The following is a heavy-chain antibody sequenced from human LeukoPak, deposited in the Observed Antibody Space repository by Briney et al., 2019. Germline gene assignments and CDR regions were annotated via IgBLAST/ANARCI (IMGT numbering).Heavy chain of an antibody. D-gene: IGHD1-26*01. J-gene: IGHJ4*02. CDR2: IYYSGST. Sequence: PSETLSLTCTVSGGSISSYYWSWIRQPPGKGLEWIGYIYYSGSTNYNPSLKSRVTISVDTSKNQFSLKLSSVTAADTAVYYCARNSGSYPTYFDYWGQGTLVTVSS. CDR3: ARNSGSYPTYFDY. V-gene: IGHV4-59*01. CDR1: GGSISSYY.